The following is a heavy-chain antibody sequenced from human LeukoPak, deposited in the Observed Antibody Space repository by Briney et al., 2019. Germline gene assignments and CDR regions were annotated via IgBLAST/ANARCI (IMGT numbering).Heavy chain of an antibody. CDR1: GLTFSSYS. CDR3: AKADSGIVGATTIYFDY. Sequence: GGSLRLSCAASGLTFSSYSMNWVRQAPGKGLEWVSAISGSGGTTYYADSVKGRFTISRDNSKNTMYLQMNSLRAEDTAVYYCAKADSGIVGATTIYFDYWGQGTLVTVSS. CDR2: ISGSGGTT. V-gene: IGHV3-23*01. J-gene: IGHJ4*02. D-gene: IGHD1-26*01.